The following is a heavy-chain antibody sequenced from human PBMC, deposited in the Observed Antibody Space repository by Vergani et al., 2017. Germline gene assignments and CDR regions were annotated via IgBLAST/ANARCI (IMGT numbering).Heavy chain of an antibody. Sequence: VQLVESGGGLIQPGGSLRLSCAASGFTVSSNHMSWIRQPPGKGLEWIGEINDSGSTNYNPSLKSRVTISVDTSKNQFSLKLSSVTAADTAVYYCARETMMGGGSYFDYWGQGTLVTVSS. CDR2: INDSGST. J-gene: IGHJ4*02. CDR3: ARETMMGGGSYFDY. CDR1: GFTVSSNH. D-gene: IGHD3-22*01. V-gene: IGHV4-34*01.